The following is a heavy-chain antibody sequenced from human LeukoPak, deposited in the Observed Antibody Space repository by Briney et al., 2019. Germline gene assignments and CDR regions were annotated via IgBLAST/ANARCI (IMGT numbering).Heavy chain of an antibody. D-gene: IGHD3-22*01. CDR2: MYTTGST. CDR3: ASYNYYDSSGYYY. V-gene: IGHV4-61*02. Sequence: PSETLSLTCAVSSGSISSGSYYWIWIRQPAGKGLEWIGRMYTTGSTNYNPTLKSRVTISVDTSKNQFSLKLSSVTAADTAVYYCASYNYYDSSGYYYWGQGTLVTGSS. J-gene: IGHJ4*02. CDR1: SGSISSGSYY.